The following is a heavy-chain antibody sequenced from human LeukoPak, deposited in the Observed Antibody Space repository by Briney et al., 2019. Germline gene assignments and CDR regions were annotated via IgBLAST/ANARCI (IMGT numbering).Heavy chain of an antibody. J-gene: IGHJ6*02. D-gene: IGHD6-13*01. CDR3: ARQVAAAGYYYGMDV. CDR2: ISYSGST. V-gene: IGHV4-59*08. CDR1: GGSISSYY. Sequence: PSETLSLTCTVSGGSISSYYWSWIRQPPGKGLEWIGYISYSGSTNYNPSLKSRVTISVDTSNNQFSLKLSSVTAADTAVCYCARQVAAAGYYYGMDVWGQGTTVTVSS.